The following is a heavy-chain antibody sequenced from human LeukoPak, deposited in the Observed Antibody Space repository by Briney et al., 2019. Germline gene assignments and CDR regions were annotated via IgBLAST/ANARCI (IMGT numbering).Heavy chain of an antibody. Sequence: SETLSLTCTVSGGSISSYYWSWIRQPPGKGLEWIGYIYYSGSTNYNPSPKSRVTISVDTSKNQFSLKLSSVTAADTAVYYCAVYYDFWSGYYSRGVFDYWGQGTLVTVSS. J-gene: IGHJ4*02. D-gene: IGHD3-3*01. CDR3: AVYYDFWSGYYSRGVFDY. V-gene: IGHV4-59*01. CDR1: GGSISSYY. CDR2: IYYSGST.